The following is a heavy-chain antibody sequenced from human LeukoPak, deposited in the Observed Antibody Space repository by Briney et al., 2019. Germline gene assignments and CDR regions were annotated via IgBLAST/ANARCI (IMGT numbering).Heavy chain of an antibody. CDR1: GFTFSSYG. CDR3: ARDTRETPFDY. J-gene: IGHJ4*02. CDR2: IWYDGSNK. Sequence: PGGSLRLSCAASGFTFSSYGMHWVRQAPGKGLEWVAVIWYDGSNKYYADSVKGRSTISRDNSKNTLYLQMNSLRAEDTAVYYCARDTRETPFDYWGQGTLVTVSS. V-gene: IGHV3-33*01. D-gene: IGHD5-24*01.